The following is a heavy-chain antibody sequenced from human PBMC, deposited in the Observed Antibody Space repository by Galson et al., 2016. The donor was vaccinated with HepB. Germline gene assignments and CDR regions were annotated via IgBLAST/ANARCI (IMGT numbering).Heavy chain of an antibody. CDR2: ISHDGTNT. CDR1: GFTFSSYW. V-gene: IGHV3-74*01. J-gene: IGHJ4*02. CDR3: VRGWYSNSSPHFDY. D-gene: IGHD6-6*01. Sequence: SLRLSCAASGFTFSSYWMHWVRQAPGKGLVWVSRISHDGTNTSCADSVKGRFTISRDNAKDTLFLHMNSLRDEDTALYYCVRGWYSNSSPHFDYWGQGALVTVSP.